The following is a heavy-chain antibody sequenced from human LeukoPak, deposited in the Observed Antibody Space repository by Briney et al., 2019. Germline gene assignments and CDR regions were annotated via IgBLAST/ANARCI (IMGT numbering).Heavy chain of an antibody. CDR2: INHSGST. CDR1: GGSFSGYY. D-gene: IGHD3-22*01. J-gene: IGHJ4*02. V-gene: IGHV4-34*01. CDR3: ARAPYYDSSGQVDY. Sequence: ASETLSLTCAVYGGSFSGYYWSWIRQPPGKGLEWIGEINHSGSTNYNPSLKRRVTISVDTSKNQFSLKLSSVTAADTAVYYCARAPYYDSSGQVDYWGQGTLVTVSS.